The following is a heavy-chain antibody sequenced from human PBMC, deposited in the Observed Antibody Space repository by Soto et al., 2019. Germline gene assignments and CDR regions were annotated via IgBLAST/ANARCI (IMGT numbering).Heavy chain of an antibody. J-gene: IGHJ3*02. CDR1: GFTFEDYA. V-gene: IGHV3-9*01. CDR2: ISWDSRSV. D-gene: IGHD6-6*01. Sequence: EVHLVESGGGLVQPGGSLSLSCAVSGFTFEDYAMHWVRQAPGKGLEWVSGISWDSRSVAYAYSVKGRFTISRDNAENSLHLQMNSLRAAATAVYYCAKDSIRRSFSRSSTRARDAFDIWGQGTMVTVSS. CDR3: AKDSIRRSFSRSSTRARDAFDI.